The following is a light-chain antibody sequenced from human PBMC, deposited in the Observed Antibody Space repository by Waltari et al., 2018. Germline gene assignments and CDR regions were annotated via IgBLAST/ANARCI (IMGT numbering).Light chain of an antibody. CDR2: AAY. V-gene: IGKV1-27*01. CDR3: QKYNSAPRT. J-gene: IGKJ1*01. Sequence: DIQMTQSPSSLSASVGDRVTIPCRASQGINDYLAWYQQKPGKVPELLIYAAYTLQSGVPSRFSGSGSGTDFTLTISSLQPEDVATYYCQKYNSAPRTFGQGTKVEIK. CDR1: QGINDY.